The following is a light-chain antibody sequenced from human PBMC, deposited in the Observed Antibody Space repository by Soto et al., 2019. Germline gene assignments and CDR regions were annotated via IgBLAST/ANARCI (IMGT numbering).Light chain of an antibody. J-gene: IGKJ5*01. CDR3: QQRSNWPIT. Sequence: EIVLTQSPATLSLSPGERATLSCRASQSVSSDLAWYHQKPGQAPRLLIYGASTRATGIPARFSGSGSGTEFTLTINSLQSEDFAVYYCQQRSNWPITFGQGTRLEIK. CDR1: QSVSSD. V-gene: IGKV3-11*01. CDR2: GAS.